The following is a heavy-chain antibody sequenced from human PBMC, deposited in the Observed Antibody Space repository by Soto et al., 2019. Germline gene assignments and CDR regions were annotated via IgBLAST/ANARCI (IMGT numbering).Heavy chain of an antibody. CDR1: GFTFSSYA. CDR2: ISGSGGST. D-gene: IGHD3-22*01. V-gene: IGHV3-23*01. CDR3: EKEGERYGGRGYFFAY. J-gene: IGHJ4*02. Sequence: GGSLRLSCAASGFTFSSYAMSWVRQAPGKGLEWVSAISGSGGSTYYADSVKGRFTISRDNSKNTLYLQMNSLRAEDTAVYYWEKEGERYGGRGYFFAYWGRGTFVPVSS.